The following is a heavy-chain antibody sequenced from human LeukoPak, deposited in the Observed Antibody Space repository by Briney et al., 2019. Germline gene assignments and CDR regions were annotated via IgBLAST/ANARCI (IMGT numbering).Heavy chain of an antibody. CDR3: TTDPTPWRYFDWLTRFDY. V-gene: IGHV3-15*01. D-gene: IGHD3-9*01. J-gene: IGHJ4*02. CDR1: GFTFSNAW. CDR2: IKSKTDGGTT. Sequence: GGSLRLSCAASGFTFSNAWMSWVRQAPGKGLEWVGRIKSKTDGGTTDYAAPVKGRFTISRDDSKNTLYLQMNSLKTEDTAVYYCTTDPTPWRYFDWLTRFDYWGQGTLVTVSS.